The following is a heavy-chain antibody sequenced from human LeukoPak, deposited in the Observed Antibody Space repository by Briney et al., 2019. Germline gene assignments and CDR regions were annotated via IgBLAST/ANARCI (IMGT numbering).Heavy chain of an antibody. J-gene: IGHJ6*02. CDR3: ARDLWFGEKDYYYGMDV. CDR1: GFTVSSNY. Sequence: SGRSLSLSCAASGFTVSSNYMSWVRQAQGQGLEWVSVIYSGGSTYYADSVKGRFTISRDNSKNTLYLQMNSLRAEDTAVYYCARDLWFGEKDYYYGMDVWGQGTTVTVSS. CDR2: IYSGGST. D-gene: IGHD3-10*01. V-gene: IGHV3-53*01.